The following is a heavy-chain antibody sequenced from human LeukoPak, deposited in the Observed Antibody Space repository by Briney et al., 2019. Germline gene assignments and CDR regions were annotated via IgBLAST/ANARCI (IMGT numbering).Heavy chain of an antibody. CDR2: IQDDESNK. J-gene: IGHJ6*03. D-gene: IGHD2-15*01. CDR3: AKQMVERPHYYYMDV. Sequence: PGGSLRLSCAASGFIFSSFGMHWVRQAPGKGLEWVAFIQDDESNKFYADSVKGRFTISRDNSKNTPFLQMNSLRPEDTALYYCAKQMVERPHYYYMDVWGKGTTVTVSS. CDR1: GFIFSSFG. V-gene: IGHV3-30*02.